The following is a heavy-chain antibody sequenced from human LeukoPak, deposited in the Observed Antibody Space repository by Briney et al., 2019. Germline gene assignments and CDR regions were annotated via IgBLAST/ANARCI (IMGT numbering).Heavy chain of an antibody. V-gene: IGHV4-61*02. Sequence: SQTLSLTCTVSGGSISSGSYYWSWIRQPAGKGLEWIGRIYTSGSTNYNPSLKSRVTISVDTSKNQFSLKLSSVTAADTAVYYCAAGTRELLFDYWGQGTLVTVSS. CDR3: AAGTRELLFDY. CDR2: IYTSGST. CDR1: GGSISSGSYY. J-gene: IGHJ4*02. D-gene: IGHD1-1*01.